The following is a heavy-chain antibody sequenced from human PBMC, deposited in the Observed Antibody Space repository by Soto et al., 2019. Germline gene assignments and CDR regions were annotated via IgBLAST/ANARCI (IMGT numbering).Heavy chain of an antibody. V-gene: IGHV1-69*02. CDR3: ARIDLGGYYYGSGGAIPLMDV. D-gene: IGHD3-10*01. CDR2: IIPILGIA. CDR1: GGTFSSYT. Sequence: GASVKVSCKASGGTFSSYTISWVRQAPGQGLEWMGRIIPILGIANYAQKFQGRVTITADKSTSTAYMELSSLRSEDTAVYYCARIDLGGYYYGSGGAIPLMDVWGKGTRVTVSS. J-gene: IGHJ6*04.